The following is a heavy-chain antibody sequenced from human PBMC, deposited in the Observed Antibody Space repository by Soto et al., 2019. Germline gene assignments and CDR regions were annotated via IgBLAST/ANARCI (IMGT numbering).Heavy chain of an antibody. V-gene: IGHV5-10-1*01. Sequence: PGESLKISWKGSGYSFTSYWISWVRQMPGKGLEWMGRIDPSDSYTNYSPSFQGHVTISADKSISTAYLQWSSLKASDTAMYYCTRIQSGASGRYQAYYYYGMDVWGQGTTVTVSS. D-gene: IGHD2-15*01. CDR1: GYSFTSYW. CDR3: TRIQSGASGRYQAYYYYGMDV. CDR2: IDPSDSYT. J-gene: IGHJ6*02.